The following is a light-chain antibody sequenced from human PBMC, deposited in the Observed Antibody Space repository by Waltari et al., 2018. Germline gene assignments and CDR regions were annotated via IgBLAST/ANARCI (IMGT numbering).Light chain of an antibody. Sequence: NVLTQSPGTLSLSPGERATLSCRASQSVDNNYLAWFQQQPGQAPRRLIYGGSTRATGIPDRFSGSGSGTDFTLTISRLETEESAVYFCHLYGSARTFGGGTKVEIK. V-gene: IGKV3-20*01. CDR1: QSVDNNY. CDR3: HLYGSART. CDR2: GGS. J-gene: IGKJ4*01.